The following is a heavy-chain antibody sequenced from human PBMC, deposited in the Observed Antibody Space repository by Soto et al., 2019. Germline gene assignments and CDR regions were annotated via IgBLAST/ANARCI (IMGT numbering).Heavy chain of an antibody. CDR3: AKGYYDFWSGYIN. D-gene: IGHD3-3*01. J-gene: IGHJ4*02. Sequence: EVQLLESGGGLVQPGGSLRLSCAASGFTFSNYAMSWVRQAPGKGLEWVSAISGSGDIKYSADSVRGHFTISRDNSKNTLYLQMNRLRAEDTAVYYCAKGYYDFWSGYINWGQGTLVTVSS. CDR1: GFTFSNYA. V-gene: IGHV3-23*01. CDR2: ISGSGDIK.